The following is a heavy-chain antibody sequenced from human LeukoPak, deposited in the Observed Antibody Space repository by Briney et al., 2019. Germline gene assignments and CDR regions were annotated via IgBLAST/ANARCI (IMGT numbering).Heavy chain of an antibody. CDR1: GYTLTELS. D-gene: IGHD3-22*01. V-gene: IGHV1-24*01. Sequence: ASVKVSCKVSGYTLTELSMHWVRQAPGKGLEWMGGFDPEDGETIYAQKFQGRVTMTEDTSTDTAYMELSSLRSEDTAVYYCATGRLNYDSSGYYSIFFFFYYWGQGTPVTVSS. CDR3: ATGRLNYDSSGYYSIFFFFYY. J-gene: IGHJ4*02. CDR2: FDPEDGET.